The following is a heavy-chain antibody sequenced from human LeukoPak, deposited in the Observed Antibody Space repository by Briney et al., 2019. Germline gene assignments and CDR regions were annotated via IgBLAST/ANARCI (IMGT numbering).Heavy chain of an antibody. V-gene: IGHV3-23*01. CDR3: AHFGGVTHYYGMDV. D-gene: IGHD3-16*01. Sequence: GGSPRLSCAASGFTFSSYALSWVRQAPGKGLEWVSAISGSGGSTYYADSVKGRFTISRDNSKNTLYLQMNSLRAEDTAVYYCAHFGGVTHYYGMDVWGQGTTVTVSS. CDR2: ISGSGGST. J-gene: IGHJ6*02. CDR1: GFTFSSYA.